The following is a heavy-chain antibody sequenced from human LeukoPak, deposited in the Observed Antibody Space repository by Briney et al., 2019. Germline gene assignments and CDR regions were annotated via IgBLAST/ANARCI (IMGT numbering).Heavy chain of an antibody. CDR3: ASDPNGDYVGALDY. J-gene: IGHJ4*01. CDR1: GVSFSWYA. Sequence: GGSLRLSCVDSGVSFSWYALAWVRQAPGKRLEWVAAVTARGGATHYVDSEKGPFTISRDNWKNTMYLQMNSLRSEDTAIYYCASDPNGDYVGALDYWGRGTLVTVSS. D-gene: IGHD2-8*01. V-gene: IGHV3-23*01. CDR2: VTARGGAT.